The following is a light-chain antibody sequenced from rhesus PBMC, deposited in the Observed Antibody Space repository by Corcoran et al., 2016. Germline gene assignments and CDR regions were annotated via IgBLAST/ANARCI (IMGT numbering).Light chain of an antibody. J-gene: IGKJ2*01. CDR2: AES. V-gene: IGKV1-36*01. Sequence: DIQMTQSPSSLSASVGDRVTITCRASQAISNYLSWYQQKTGKAPKRLIYAESSLESGDPSRFSGSGSGTQFTLSIRSLKPEDLAAYYCLQDNRRPYSFGQGTKVEIK. CDR1: QAISNY. CDR3: LQDNRRPYS.